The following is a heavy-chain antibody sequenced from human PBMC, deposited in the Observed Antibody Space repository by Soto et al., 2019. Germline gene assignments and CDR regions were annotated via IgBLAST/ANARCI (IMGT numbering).Heavy chain of an antibody. D-gene: IGHD4-4*01. J-gene: IGHJ4*02. Sequence: EVQLVESGGGLVKPGGSLRLSCAASGFTFSGYSMDWVRQAPGKGLEWVSSIISSGNYISYADSVKGRFTISRDNAKNSLYLQMNNLRAEATAVYYLARDISGDYTRFDYWGQGTLVTVSS. CDR3: ARDISGDYTRFDY. CDR1: GFTFSGYS. V-gene: IGHV3-21*01. CDR2: IISSGNYI.